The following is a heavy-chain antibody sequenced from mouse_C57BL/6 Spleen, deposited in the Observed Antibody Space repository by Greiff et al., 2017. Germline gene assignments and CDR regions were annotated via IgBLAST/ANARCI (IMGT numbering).Heavy chain of an antibody. V-gene: IGHV1-82*01. CDR3: ARKGDYGSGYYDV. D-gene: IGHD1-1*01. Sequence: QVQLQQSGPELVKPGASVKISCKASGYAFSSSWMNWVKQRPGKGLEWIGRIYPGDGDTNYNGKFKGKATLTADTSSSTAYMQLSSLTSEDSAVYFCARKGDYGSGYYDVWGTGTTVTVSS. CDR1: GYAFSSSW. CDR2: IYPGDGDT. J-gene: IGHJ1*03.